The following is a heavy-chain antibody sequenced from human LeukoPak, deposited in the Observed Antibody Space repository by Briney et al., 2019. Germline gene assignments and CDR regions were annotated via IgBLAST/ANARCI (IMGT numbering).Heavy chain of an antibody. D-gene: IGHD6-13*01. CDR3: ARAAAAAGNYYYMDV. CDR2: INPNSGGT. V-gene: IGHV1-2*02. Sequence: ASVKVSCKASGYTFTGYYMHWVRQAPGQGLEWMGWINPNSGGTNYAQKFQGRVTMTRDTSISTAYMELSRLRSEDTAVYYCARAAAAAGNYYYMDVWGKGTTVTISS. J-gene: IGHJ6*03. CDR1: GYTFTGYY.